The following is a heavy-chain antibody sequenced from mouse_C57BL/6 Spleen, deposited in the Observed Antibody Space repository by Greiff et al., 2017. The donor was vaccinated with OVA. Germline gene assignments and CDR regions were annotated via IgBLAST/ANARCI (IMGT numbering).Heavy chain of an antibody. CDR1: GYTFTSYW. Sequence: VQLQQSGAELVRPGTSVKLSCKASGYTFTSYWMHWVKQRPGQGLEWIGVIDPSDSYTNYNQKFKGKATLTVDTSSSTAYMQLSSLTSEDSAVYYCARNKGYFDVWGTGTTVTVSS. V-gene: IGHV1-59*01. D-gene: IGHD1-3*01. J-gene: IGHJ1*03. CDR3: ARNKGYFDV. CDR2: IDPSDSYT.